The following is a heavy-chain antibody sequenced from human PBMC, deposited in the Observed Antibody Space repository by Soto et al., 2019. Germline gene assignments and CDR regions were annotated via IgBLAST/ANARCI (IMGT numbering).Heavy chain of an antibody. CDR2: INHSGST. V-gene: IGHV4-34*01. CDR1: GGSFSGYY. Sequence: SETLSLTCAVYGGSFSGYYWSWIRQPPGKGLEWIGEINHSGSTNYNPSLKSRVTISVETSKNQFSLKLSSVTAADTAVYYCARGRDIVVVPAAPGYMDVWGKGTTVTVSS. J-gene: IGHJ6*03. D-gene: IGHD2-2*01. CDR3: ARGRDIVVVPAAPGYMDV.